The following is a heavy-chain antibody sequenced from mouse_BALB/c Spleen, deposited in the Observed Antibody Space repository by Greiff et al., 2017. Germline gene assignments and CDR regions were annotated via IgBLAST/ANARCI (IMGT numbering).Heavy chain of an antibody. J-gene: IGHJ3*01. Sequence: EVQLQESGPELVKPGASVYISCKASGYSFTGYNMNWVKQSNGKSLEWIGIIDPYYGGTSYNQMFTGMDTLTVDKSSSAAYMQHKSLTSEDSAVYYCARGVYGSYGFAYWGQRTLVTVSA. CDR1: GYSFTGYN. CDR3: ARGVYGSYGFAY. D-gene: IGHD1-1*02. CDR2: IDPYYGGT. V-gene: IGHV1-39*01.